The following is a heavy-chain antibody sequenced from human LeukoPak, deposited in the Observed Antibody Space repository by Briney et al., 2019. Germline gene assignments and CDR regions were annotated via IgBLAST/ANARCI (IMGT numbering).Heavy chain of an antibody. Sequence: PGGSLRLSCAASGFTFSGYGMSWVRQAPGKGLEWISSISSSGNYIYYADSVKGRFTISKDNAQNSLYLQMNSLRAEDTAVYYCARGDRTASLVIFDYWGQGTLVTVSS. CDR1: GFTFSGYG. D-gene: IGHD3-3*02. CDR2: ISSSGNYI. V-gene: IGHV3-21*01. CDR3: ARGDRTASLVIFDY. J-gene: IGHJ4*02.